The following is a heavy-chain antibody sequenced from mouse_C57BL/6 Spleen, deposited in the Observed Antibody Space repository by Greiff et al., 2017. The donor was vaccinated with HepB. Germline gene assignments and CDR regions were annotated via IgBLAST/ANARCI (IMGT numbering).Heavy chain of an antibody. Sequence: EVMLVESGGGLVKPGGSLKLSCAASGFTFSSYAMSWVRQTPEKRLEWVATISDGGSYTYYPDNVKGRFTISRDNAKNNLYLQMSHLKSEDTAMYYCARLRRVYYAMDYWGQGTSVTVSS. D-gene: IGHD2-12*01. CDR2: ISDGGSYT. V-gene: IGHV5-4*03. CDR3: ARLRRVYYAMDY. J-gene: IGHJ4*01. CDR1: GFTFSSYA.